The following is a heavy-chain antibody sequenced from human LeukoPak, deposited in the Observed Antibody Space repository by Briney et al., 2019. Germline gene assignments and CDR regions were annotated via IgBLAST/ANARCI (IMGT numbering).Heavy chain of an antibody. V-gene: IGHV4-59*01. CDR2: IYYSGST. CDR3: ARAAYYDFWSGYSD. Sequence: SETLSLTCTVSGGSISSYYWTWIRQPPGKGLEWIGYIYYSGSTNYNPSLKSRVTISVDTSKNQFSLKLSSVTAADTAVYYCARAAYYDFWSGYSDWGQGTLVTVSS. CDR1: GGSISSYY. D-gene: IGHD3-3*01. J-gene: IGHJ4*02.